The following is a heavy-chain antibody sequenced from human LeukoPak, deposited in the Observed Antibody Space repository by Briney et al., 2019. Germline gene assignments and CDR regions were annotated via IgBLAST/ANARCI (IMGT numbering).Heavy chain of an antibody. CDR1: GFTFSSYS. Sequence: GGSLRLSCAASGFTFSSYSMNWVRQAPGKGLEWVSYISSSGSTIYYADSVKGRFTISRDNAKNSLYLQMNSLRAEDTAVYYCAELGITMIGGVWGKGTTATISS. CDR2: ISSSGSTI. D-gene: IGHD3-10*02. J-gene: IGHJ6*04. V-gene: IGHV3-48*04. CDR3: AELGITMIGGV.